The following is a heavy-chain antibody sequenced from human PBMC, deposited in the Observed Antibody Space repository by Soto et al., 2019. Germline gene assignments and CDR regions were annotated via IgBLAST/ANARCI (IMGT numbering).Heavy chain of an antibody. V-gene: IGHV1-46*01. CDR3: AREFTGTNFFDY. Sequence: QVQLVQSGAEVKKPGASVRVSCKASGYTFTTYHVHWVRQAPGQGPEWMGIIDPSSGITDYTQKFQARVTMTKDTSTSVVYMELRSLRSEDTATYYCAREFTGTNFFDYWGQGTLLTVSP. CDR2: IDPSSGIT. CDR1: GYTFTTYH. D-gene: IGHD1-1*01. J-gene: IGHJ4*02.